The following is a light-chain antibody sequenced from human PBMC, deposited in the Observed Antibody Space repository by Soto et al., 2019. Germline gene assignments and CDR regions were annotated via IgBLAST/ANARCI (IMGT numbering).Light chain of an antibody. CDR3: QQRHNWIT. Sequence: EIVLTQAPASLSLSPGGRATLXVRASQSVSSYLVWYQQKPGQAPRLLIYDASKRATGTPARFSGGGSGTEFTLTISSLQSEDFAVYYCQQRHNWITFGQGTRLEIK. CDR1: QSVSSY. V-gene: IGKV3-11*01. CDR2: DAS. J-gene: IGKJ5*01.